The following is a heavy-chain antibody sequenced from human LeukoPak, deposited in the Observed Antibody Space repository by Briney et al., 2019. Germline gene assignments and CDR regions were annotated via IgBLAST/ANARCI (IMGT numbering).Heavy chain of an antibody. V-gene: IGHV3-48*02. Sequence: GGSLRLSCAASGLTFSSYSMNWVRQAPGKGLEWVSHITTSGTAMFYADSVKGRFTISRDNAKNSLYLQMNSLRDEDTAVYYCASSGSYRFDYWGQGTLVTVSS. CDR3: ASSGSYRFDY. CDR1: GLTFSSYS. CDR2: ITTSGTAM. J-gene: IGHJ4*02. D-gene: IGHD1-26*01.